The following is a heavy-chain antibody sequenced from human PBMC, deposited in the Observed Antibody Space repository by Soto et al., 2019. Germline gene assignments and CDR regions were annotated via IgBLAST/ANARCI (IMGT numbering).Heavy chain of an antibody. J-gene: IGHJ5*02. Sequence: QVQLQESGPGLVKPSETLSLTCTVSGGSISSYYWSWIRQPPGQGLEWIGYIYYSGSTNYNPSLKGRVTISVDPPKNQFSLKLSSVTAADTSVYYCARARAPLYSSSWYWFDPWGQGTLVTVSS. V-gene: IGHV4-59*08. D-gene: IGHD6-13*01. CDR1: GGSISSYY. CDR2: IYYSGST. CDR3: ARARAPLYSSSWYWFDP.